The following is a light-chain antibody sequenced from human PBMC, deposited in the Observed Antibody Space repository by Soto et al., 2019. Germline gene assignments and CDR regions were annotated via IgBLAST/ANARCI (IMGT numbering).Light chain of an antibody. CDR3: CSHAGRYTDRV. V-gene: IGLV2-11*01. CDR1: SSDVGGYDF. Sequence: QSALTQPRSVSGSPGQSVAISCTGTSSDVGGYDFVSWYQQHPGEAPKLMIYDVTKRPSGVPDRFSGSKSGNTASLTISGLQAEDEGDYYCCSHAGRYTDRVFGGGTKLTVL. CDR2: DVT. J-gene: IGLJ3*02.